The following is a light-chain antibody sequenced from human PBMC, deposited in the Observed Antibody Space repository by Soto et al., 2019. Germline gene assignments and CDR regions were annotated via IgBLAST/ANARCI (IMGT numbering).Light chain of an antibody. CDR3: QQLNSYPIT. CDR2: AAS. J-gene: IGKJ5*01. Sequence: DIQLSQAPSFLSASIGDRVTITCRASQGISSYLAWYQQKPGKAPKLLIYAASTLQSGVPSRFSGSGSGTDFTLTISSLQPEHFATYYCQQLNSYPITFGQGTRLEI. CDR1: QGISSY. V-gene: IGKV1-9*01.